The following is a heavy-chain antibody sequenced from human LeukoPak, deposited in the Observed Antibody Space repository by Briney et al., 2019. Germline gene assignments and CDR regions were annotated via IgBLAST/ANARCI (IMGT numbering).Heavy chain of an antibody. Sequence: SETLSLTCAVYGGSFSGYYWSWIRQPPGKGLEWIGEINHSGSTNYNPSLKSRVTISVDTSKNQFSLKLSSVTAADTAVYYCARGRCSGGSCYRYYYYGMDVWGQGTTVTVSS. CDR1: GGSFSGYY. V-gene: IGHV4-34*01. CDR3: ARGRCSGGSCYRYYYYGMDV. D-gene: IGHD2-15*01. J-gene: IGHJ6*02. CDR2: INHSGST.